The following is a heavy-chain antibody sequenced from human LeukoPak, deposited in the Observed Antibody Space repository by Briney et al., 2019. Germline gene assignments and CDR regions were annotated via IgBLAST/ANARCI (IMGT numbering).Heavy chain of an antibody. Sequence: PGGSLRLSCAASGFTFSSYAMSWVRQAPGKGLEWVSAISGSGGSTYYADSVKGRFTISRDNSNNTLYLQMNSLRAEDTAVYYCGKKGGGGYYFDIWGQGTMVTVSS. CDR1: GFTFSSYA. D-gene: IGHD3-10*01. CDR3: GKKGGGGYYFDI. CDR2: ISGSGGST. J-gene: IGHJ3*02. V-gene: IGHV3-23*01.